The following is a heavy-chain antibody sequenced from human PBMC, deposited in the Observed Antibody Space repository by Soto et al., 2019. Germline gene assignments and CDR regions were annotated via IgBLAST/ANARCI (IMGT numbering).Heavy chain of an antibody. Sequence: ASVKVSYNDYGYTSNYYRISWALKASGLGLELMVCVSAYNGNTKYAQKLQGRGTMTTDTSTSTAYMELRSLRSDDTAVYYCASDSPPVDYWGQGTLVTVSS. CDR2: VSAYNGNT. J-gene: IGHJ4*02. V-gene: IGHV1-18*01. CDR1: GYTSNYYR. CDR3: ASDSPPVDY.